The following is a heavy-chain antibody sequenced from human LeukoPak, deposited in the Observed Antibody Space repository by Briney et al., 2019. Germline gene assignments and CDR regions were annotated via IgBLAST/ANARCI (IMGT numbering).Heavy chain of an antibody. V-gene: IGHV3-48*01. CDR2: ISASRGIT. CDR1: GFNYSSYT. D-gene: IGHD3-10*01. Sequence: GGSLRLSCAASGFNYSSYTMNWVRQAPGMGLEWLSYISASRGITYYADSVKGRFTISRDNAKNSLYLQMNSLRAEDTAVYYCARVRVRGVIIDFDYWGQGTLVTVSS. J-gene: IGHJ4*02. CDR3: ARVRVRGVIIDFDY.